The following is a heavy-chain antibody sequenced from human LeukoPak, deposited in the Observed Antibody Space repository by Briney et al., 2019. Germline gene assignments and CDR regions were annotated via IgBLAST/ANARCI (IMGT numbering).Heavy chain of an antibody. V-gene: IGHV3-7*01. J-gene: IGHJ4*02. CDR3: AKTGAIRLRLGELSSTDY. Sequence: PGGSLRLSCAASGFTFSSYWMSWVRQAPGKGLEWVANIKQDGSEKYYVDSVKGRFTISRDNAKNSLYLQMNSLRAEDTAVYYCAKTGAIRLRLGELSSTDYWGQGTPVTVSS. CDR1: GFTFSSYW. D-gene: IGHD3-16*02. CDR2: IKQDGSEK.